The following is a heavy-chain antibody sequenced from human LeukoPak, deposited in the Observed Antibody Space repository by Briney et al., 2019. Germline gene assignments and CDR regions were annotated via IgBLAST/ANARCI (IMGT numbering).Heavy chain of an antibody. V-gene: IGHV4-59*08. Sequence: SETLSLTCTVSGGSISSYYWSWIRQPPGKGLEWIGYIYYSGSTNYNPSLKSRVTISVDTSKNQFSLKLSSVTAADTAVYFCARKVGAFDIWGQGTMVTVSS. CDR3: ARKVGAFDI. J-gene: IGHJ3*02. D-gene: IGHD2-2*01. CDR2: IYYSGST. CDR1: GGSISSYY.